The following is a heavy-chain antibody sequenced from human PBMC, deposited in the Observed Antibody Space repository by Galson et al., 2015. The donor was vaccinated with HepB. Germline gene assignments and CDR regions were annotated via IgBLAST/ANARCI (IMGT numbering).Heavy chain of an antibody. Sequence: SLRLSCAASGFTFSSYGMHWVRQAPGKGLEWVAVISYDGSNKYYADSVKGRFTISRDNSKNTLYLQMNSLRAEDTAVYYCAKVGVPFRGYSYGGFDHWGQGTLVTVSS. J-gene: IGHJ4*02. CDR1: GFTFSSYG. V-gene: IGHV3-30*18. CDR3: AKVGVPFRGYSYGGFDH. CDR2: ISYDGSNK. D-gene: IGHD5-18*01.